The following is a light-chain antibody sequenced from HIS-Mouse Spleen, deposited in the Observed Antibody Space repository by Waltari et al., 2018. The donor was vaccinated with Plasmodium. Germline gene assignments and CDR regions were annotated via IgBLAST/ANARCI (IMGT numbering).Light chain of an antibody. CDR1: QSVSSN. Sequence: EIVMTQSPANLSVSPGESATLSCRASQSVSSNLAWYQQKPGQAPRLLIYGASTRATGIPARFSGSGSGTEFTLTISSLQSEDFAVYYCQQYNNWSFTFGPGTKVDIK. CDR2: GAS. CDR3: QQYNNWSFT. J-gene: IGKJ3*01. V-gene: IGKV3-15*01.